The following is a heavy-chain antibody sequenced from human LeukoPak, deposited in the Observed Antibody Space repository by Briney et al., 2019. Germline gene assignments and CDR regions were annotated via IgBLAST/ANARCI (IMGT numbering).Heavy chain of an antibody. CDR1: GYTFTSYD. CDR3: ARGRMGAKGDFDY. Sequence: VSVKVSCKASGYTFTSYDINWVRQSTGQGLEWMGWMNPNSGNTGYAQKFQGRVTITRNTSISTAYMELSSLRSEDTAVYYCARGRMGAKGDFDYWGQGTLVTVSS. V-gene: IGHV1-8*03. D-gene: IGHD1-26*01. CDR2: MNPNSGNT. J-gene: IGHJ4*02.